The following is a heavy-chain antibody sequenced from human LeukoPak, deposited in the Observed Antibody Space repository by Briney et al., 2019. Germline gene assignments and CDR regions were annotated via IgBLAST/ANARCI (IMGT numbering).Heavy chain of an antibody. Sequence: SVKVSCKAAGGTFSSYAISWVRQAPGQGLEWMGRIIPIFGTANYAQKFQGRVTITTDESTSTAYMELSSLRSEDTAVYYCAREVAGTEGYFQHWGQGTLVTVSS. CDR2: IIPIFGTA. J-gene: IGHJ1*01. CDR3: AREVAGTEGYFQH. V-gene: IGHV1-69*05. D-gene: IGHD6-19*01. CDR1: GGTFSSYA.